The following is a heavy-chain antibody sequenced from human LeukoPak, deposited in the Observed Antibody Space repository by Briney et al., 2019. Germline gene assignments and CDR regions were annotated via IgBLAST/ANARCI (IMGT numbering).Heavy chain of an antibody. CDR3: VRERGNWSLDE. V-gene: IGHV3-30*04. D-gene: IGHD1-1*01. Sequence: PGRSLRLSCAASGFTFSSYAMHWVRQAPGKGLDWVAVISYDGRKKFHANSVKGRFTISRDNSQHTLYLQMNSLSVEDTAVYYCVRERGNWSLDEWGQGTLVSVSS. CDR1: GFTFSSYA. J-gene: IGHJ4*02. CDR2: ISYDGRKK.